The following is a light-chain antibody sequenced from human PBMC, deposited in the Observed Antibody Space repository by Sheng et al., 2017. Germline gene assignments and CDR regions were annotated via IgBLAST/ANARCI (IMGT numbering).Light chain of an antibody. CDR2: LAS. V-gene: IGKV2-28*01. J-gene: IGKJ4*01. CDR3: MQALQIPGT. CDR1: RSLVHTNGYSY. Sequence: DIVMTQSPLSLPVTPGEPASISCTSSRSLVHTNGYSYLHWYLQKPGQSPQLLIYLASNRASGVPDRFSGSGSGTDFTLKISRVEAGDVGVYYCMQALQIPGTFGGRDQGRDQT.